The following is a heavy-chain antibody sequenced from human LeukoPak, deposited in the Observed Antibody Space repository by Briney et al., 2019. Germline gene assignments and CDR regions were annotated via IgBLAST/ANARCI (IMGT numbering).Heavy chain of an antibody. CDR3: ARVLRYCSGGNCYSGGLGYMDV. V-gene: IGHV3-48*03. CDR2: ISSSDSTK. CDR1: GFTFSSYE. D-gene: IGHD2-15*01. J-gene: IGHJ6*03. Sequence: GGSLRLSCAASGFTFSSYEMNWVRQAPGKGLEWVSYISSSDSTKYYADSVKGRFTISRDNAKNSLFLQMNSLRAEDTAVYYCARVLRYCSGGNCYSGGLGYMDVWGKGTTVTISS.